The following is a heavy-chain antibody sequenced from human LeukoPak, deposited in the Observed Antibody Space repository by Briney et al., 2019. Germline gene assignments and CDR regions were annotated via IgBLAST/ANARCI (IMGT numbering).Heavy chain of an antibody. D-gene: IGHD3-22*01. J-gene: IGHJ4*02. CDR3: AKSGDSTGFWDFDY. Sequence: PGRSLRLSCAASGFTFSSYGIHWVRQAQGKGLEWVPVISYDGSNKYYADSVKGRFTISRDNSKNTLYLQMNSLRAEDTAVYYCAKSGDSTGFWDFDYWGQGTLVTVSS. CDR1: GFTFSSYG. V-gene: IGHV3-30*18. CDR2: ISYDGSNK.